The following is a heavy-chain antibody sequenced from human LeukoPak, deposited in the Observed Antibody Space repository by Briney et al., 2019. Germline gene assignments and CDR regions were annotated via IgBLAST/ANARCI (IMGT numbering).Heavy chain of an antibody. J-gene: IGHJ4*02. CDR3: ARRAGAYSHPYDY. CDR2: IRYDGSKK. CDR1: GFAFRSHA. Sequence: GGSLRLSCTASGFAFRSHAMHWVRQAPGKGLEWVAFIRYDGSKKFYADSVKGRFTISRGNSKNTLYLQMNSLRAEDTAVYYCARRAGAYSHPYDYWGQGTLVTVSS. D-gene: IGHD4/OR15-4a*01. V-gene: IGHV3-30*02.